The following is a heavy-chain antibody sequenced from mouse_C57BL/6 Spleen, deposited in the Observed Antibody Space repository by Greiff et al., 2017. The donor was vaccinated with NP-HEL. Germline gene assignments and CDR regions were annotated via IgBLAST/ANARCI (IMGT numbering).Heavy chain of an antibody. V-gene: IGHV1-50*01. CDR3: ASSIYYYGSSAY. Sequence: VQLQQSGAELVKPGASVKLSCKASGYTFTSYWMQWVNQRPGQGLEWIGEIDPSDSYTNYNQKFKGKATLTVDTSSSTAYMQLSSLTSEDSAVYYCASSIYYYGSSAYWGQGTLVTVSA. CDR2: IDPSDSYT. J-gene: IGHJ3*01. D-gene: IGHD1-1*01. CDR1: GYTFTSYW.